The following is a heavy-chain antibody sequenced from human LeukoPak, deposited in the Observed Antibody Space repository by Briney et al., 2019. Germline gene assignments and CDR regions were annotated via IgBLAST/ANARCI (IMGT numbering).Heavy chain of an antibody. CDR1: GYTFTSYA. D-gene: IGHD2-15*01. CDR2: INAGDGNT. CDR3: ARGSSVVVVVAATRPDWYFDL. Sequence: ASVKVSCKASGYTFTSYAMHWVRQAPGQRLEWMGWINAGDGNTKYSQKFQGRATITRDTSASTAYMELSSLRSEDTAVYYCARGSSVVVVVAATRPDWYFDLWGRGTLVTVSS. J-gene: IGHJ2*01. V-gene: IGHV1-3*01.